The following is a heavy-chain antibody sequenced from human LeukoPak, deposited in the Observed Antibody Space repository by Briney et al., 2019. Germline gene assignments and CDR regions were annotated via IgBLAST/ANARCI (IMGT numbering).Heavy chain of an antibody. J-gene: IGHJ4*02. CDR3: ARDGLWFGELLQLDY. Sequence: GGSLRLSCAASGFTFSSYWMSWVRQAPGKGLEWVANIKQDGSEKYYVDSVKGRITISRDNAKNSLYLQMNSLRAEDTAVYYCARDGLWFGELLQLDYWGQGTLVTVSS. CDR1: GFTFSSYW. CDR2: IKQDGSEK. V-gene: IGHV3-7*01. D-gene: IGHD3-10*01.